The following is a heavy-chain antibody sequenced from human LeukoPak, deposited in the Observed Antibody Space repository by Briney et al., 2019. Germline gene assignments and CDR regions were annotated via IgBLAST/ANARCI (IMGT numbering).Heavy chain of an antibody. CDR1: GFTFSSYA. V-gene: IGHV3-30-3*01. CDR3: ARDQTVTTERYDYYYYYGMDV. Sequence: QPGRSLRLSCAASGFTFSSYAMHWVRQAPGKGLEWVAVISYDGSNKYYADSVKGRFTISRDNSKNTLYLQINSLRAEDTAVYYCARDQTVTTERYDYYYYYGMDVWGQGTTVTVSS. CDR2: ISYDGSNK. D-gene: IGHD4-11*01. J-gene: IGHJ6*02.